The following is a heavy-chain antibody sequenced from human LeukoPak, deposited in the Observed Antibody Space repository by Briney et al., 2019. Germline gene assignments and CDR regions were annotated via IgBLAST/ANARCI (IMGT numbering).Heavy chain of an antibody. CDR3: ARDDVAVTGALDF. D-gene: IGHD6-19*01. CDR1: GFTFKDYA. J-gene: IGHJ4*02. CDR2: IYSGADT. V-gene: IGHV3-66*01. Sequence: PGGSLRLSCTASGFTFKDYAMSWVRQAPGKGLEWVSIIYSGADTYYADSVRGRFTISRDNSKNTLYLQMNSLRAEDTAVYYCARDDVAVTGALDFWGQGTLVTVSS.